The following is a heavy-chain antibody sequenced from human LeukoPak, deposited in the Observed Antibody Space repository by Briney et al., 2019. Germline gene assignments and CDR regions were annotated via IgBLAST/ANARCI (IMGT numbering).Heavy chain of an antibody. CDR2: INPSGGFT. CDR1: GYSFSTHW. D-gene: IGHD6-19*01. J-gene: IGHJ4*02. Sequence: GASVKVSCKASGYSFSTHWMHWVRQAPGQGLEWMGIINPSGGFTSYAQKLQGRVTVTRDMSTSTVYMELSNLRSEDTAVYYCAREAYSGWPFDYWGQGTLVTVSS. V-gene: IGHV1-46*01. CDR3: AREAYSGWPFDY.